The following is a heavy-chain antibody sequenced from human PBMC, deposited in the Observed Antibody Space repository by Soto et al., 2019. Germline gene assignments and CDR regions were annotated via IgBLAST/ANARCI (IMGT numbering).Heavy chain of an antibody. J-gene: IGHJ2*01. CDR3: ARVGYYDSSGYHNWYFDL. CDR1: GYTFTSYG. Sequence: GASVKVSCKASGYTFTSYGISWVRQAPGQGLEWMGRINPSGGSTSYAQKFQGRVTMTRDTSTSTVYMELSSLRSEDTAVYYCARVGYYDSSGYHNWYFDLWGRGTLVTVSS. V-gene: IGHV1-46*01. D-gene: IGHD3-22*01. CDR2: INPSGGST.